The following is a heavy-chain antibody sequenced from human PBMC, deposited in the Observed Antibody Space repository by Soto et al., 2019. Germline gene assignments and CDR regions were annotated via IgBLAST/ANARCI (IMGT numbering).Heavy chain of an antibody. Sequence: SETLSLTCAVYGGSFSGYYWSWIRQPPGKGLEWIGEINHSGSTNYNPSLKSRVTISVDTSKNQFSLKLSSVTAADTAVYYCARGPGEGLELWSNEDNWFDPWGQGTLVTVSS. CDR1: GGSFSGYY. CDR2: INHSGST. V-gene: IGHV4-34*01. D-gene: IGHD1-7*01. CDR3: ARGPGEGLELWSNEDNWFDP. J-gene: IGHJ5*02.